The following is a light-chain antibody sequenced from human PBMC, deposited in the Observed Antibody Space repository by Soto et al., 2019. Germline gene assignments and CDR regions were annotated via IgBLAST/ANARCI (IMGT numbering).Light chain of an antibody. J-gene: IGLJ1*01. CDR1: SSDVGAHNF. CDR3: NSYTNTAARV. Sequence: QSALTQPASVSGSPGQSITISCTGTSSDVGAHNFVSWYQQHPGKAPKLMIYEVSNRPSGVSNRFSASKSGNTASLTISGLQDEDEADYYCNSYTNTAARVFGTGTKLTVL. V-gene: IGLV2-14*01. CDR2: EVS.